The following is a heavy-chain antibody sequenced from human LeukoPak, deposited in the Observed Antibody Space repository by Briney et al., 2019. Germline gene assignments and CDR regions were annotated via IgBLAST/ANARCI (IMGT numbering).Heavy chain of an antibody. CDR1: GGTFSSYA. CDR3: ARGAWFGESHFDY. D-gene: IGHD3-10*01. J-gene: IGHJ4*02. CDR2: IIPIFGTA. V-gene: IGHV1-69*13. Sequence: SVKVSCKASGGTFSSYAISWVRQAPGQGLEWMGGIIPIFGTANYAQKFRGRVTITADESTSTAYMELSSLRSEDTAVYYCARGAWFGESHFDYWGQGTLVTVSS.